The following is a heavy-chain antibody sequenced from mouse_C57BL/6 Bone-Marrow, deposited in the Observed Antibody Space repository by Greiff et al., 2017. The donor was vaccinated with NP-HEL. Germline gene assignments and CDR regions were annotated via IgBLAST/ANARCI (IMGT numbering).Heavy chain of an antibody. Sequence: QVQLQQPGAELVKPGASVKMSCKASGYTFTSYWITWVQQRPGQGLEWLGDIYPGSGSPTSNELFKSKATLTVDTSSSTAYMQLSSRTSEDSAVYCCAREDYDGSSFSWFAYGGQGTLVTVSA. V-gene: IGHV1-55*01. J-gene: IGHJ3*01. D-gene: IGHD1-1*01. CDR3: AREDYDGSSFSWFAY. CDR1: GYTFTSYW. CDR2: IYPGSGSP.